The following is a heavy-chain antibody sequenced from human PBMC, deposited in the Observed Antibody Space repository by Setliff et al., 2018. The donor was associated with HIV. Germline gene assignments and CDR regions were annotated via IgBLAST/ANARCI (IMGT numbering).Heavy chain of an antibody. Sequence: SETLSLTCTVSGDLINNHNWNWIRQSPEKGLEWLGNIHYSGASNYNSPLKSRIVISLDTSKKQFSLHFYSVTAADTAVYYCARSRIRGYYDTSPAMAFDIWGQGTMVTVSS. CDR3: ARSRIRGYYDTSPAMAFDI. CDR2: IHYSGAS. V-gene: IGHV4-59*08. D-gene: IGHD3-22*01. CDR1: GDLINNHN. J-gene: IGHJ3*02.